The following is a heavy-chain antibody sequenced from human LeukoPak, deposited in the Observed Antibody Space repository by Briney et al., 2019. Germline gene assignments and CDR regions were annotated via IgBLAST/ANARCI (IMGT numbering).Heavy chain of an antibody. J-gene: IGHJ4*02. Sequence: PSETLSLTCTVSGGSISSGSYYWSWLRQPAGTGLEWIGRIYTSGSTNYNPSLKSRVTISVDTSKHQFSLKLSSVTAADTAVYYCARDTSDYSGSYFDYWGQGTLVTVSS. V-gene: IGHV4-61*02. D-gene: IGHD1-26*01. CDR3: ARDTSDYSGSYFDY. CDR1: GGSISSGSYY. CDR2: IYTSGST.